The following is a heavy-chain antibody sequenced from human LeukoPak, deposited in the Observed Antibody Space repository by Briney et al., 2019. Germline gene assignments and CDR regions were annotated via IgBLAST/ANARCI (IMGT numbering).Heavy chain of an antibody. V-gene: IGHV3-49*04. D-gene: IGHD2-2*01. Sequence: GGSLRLSCTASGFTFGDYAMSWVRQAPGKGLEWVGFIRSKAYGGTTEYAASVKGRFTISRDDSKSIAYLQMNSLKTEDTAVYYCTRVGAYCSSTSCSPTTWGQGTMVTVSS. J-gene: IGHJ3*01. CDR2: IRSKAYGGTT. CDR1: GFTFGDYA. CDR3: TRVGAYCSSTSCSPTT.